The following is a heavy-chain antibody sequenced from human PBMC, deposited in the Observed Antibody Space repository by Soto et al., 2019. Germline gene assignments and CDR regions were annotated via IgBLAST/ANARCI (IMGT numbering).Heavy chain of an antibody. CDR3: ARQGLDCSGGSCYVDY. J-gene: IGHJ4*02. CDR1: GYSFTSYW. Sequence: GESLKISCKGSGYSFTSYWIGWVRQMPGKGLEWMGIIYPGDSDTRYSPSFQGQVTISADKSISTAYLQWSSLKASDTAMYYCARQGLDCSGGSCYVDYWGQGTLVTVSS. CDR2: IYPGDSDT. D-gene: IGHD2-15*01. V-gene: IGHV5-51*01.